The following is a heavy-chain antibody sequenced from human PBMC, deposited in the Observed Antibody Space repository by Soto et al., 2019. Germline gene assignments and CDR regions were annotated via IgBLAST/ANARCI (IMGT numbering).Heavy chain of an antibody. V-gene: IGHV4-30-4*01. Sequence: SETLSLTCTVSGDSMSSGDYYWSWLRQPPGKGLEWIGYIYYSEITNYNPSLKSLVTLSADRSKKQFSMKLSSVTAADTAVYYCARQYGGYEYYFDYWGQGTLVTVSS. CDR1: GDSMSSGDYY. D-gene: IGHD5-12*01. J-gene: IGHJ4*02. CDR3: ARQYGGYEYYFDY. CDR2: IYYSEIT.